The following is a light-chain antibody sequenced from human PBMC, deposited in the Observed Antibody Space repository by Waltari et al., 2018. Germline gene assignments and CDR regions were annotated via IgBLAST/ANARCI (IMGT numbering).Light chain of an antibody. J-gene: IGKJ1*01. CDR2: DAS. Sequence: EIVSTKSPGTLPLPPGQRATLSFRARQGISSSYLAWHQQGPGQARRLLIYDASSRATGGPDRFSCSGSGTDFTLTISGLEPEDVAVYYCQQYDTSTEWTFGQGTKVEIK. V-gene: IGKV3-20*01. CDR3: QQYDTSTEWT. CDR1: QGISSSY.